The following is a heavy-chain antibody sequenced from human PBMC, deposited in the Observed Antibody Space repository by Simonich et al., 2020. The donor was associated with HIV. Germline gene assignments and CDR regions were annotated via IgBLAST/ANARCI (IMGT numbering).Heavy chain of an antibody. CDR2: ISYEGSNK. CDR1: GFTFSSYA. J-gene: IGHJ4*02. Sequence: QVQLVESGGGVVQPGRSLRLSCAASGFTFSSYAMHWVRQAPGKGREGVAVISYEGSNKYYADSVKGRFTISRYNSKNTLYLQMNSLRAEDTAVYYCASGGSISSVWADDYWGQGTLVTVSS. D-gene: IGHD3-16*01. CDR3: ASGGSISSVWADDY. V-gene: IGHV3-30*07.